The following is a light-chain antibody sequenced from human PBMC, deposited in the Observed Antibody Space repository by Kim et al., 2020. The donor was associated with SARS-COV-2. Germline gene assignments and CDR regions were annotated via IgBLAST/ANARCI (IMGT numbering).Light chain of an antibody. CDR3: QVWDSSSDHPGWV. J-gene: IGLJ3*02. CDR2: YDS. Sequence: GKAARVTSGGNNIGSKSVHWYQQKPGQAPVLVIYYDSDRPSGIPERFSGSNSGNTATLTISRVEAGDEADYYCQVWDSSSDHPGWVFGGGTQLTVL. CDR1: NIGSKS. V-gene: IGLV3-21*04.